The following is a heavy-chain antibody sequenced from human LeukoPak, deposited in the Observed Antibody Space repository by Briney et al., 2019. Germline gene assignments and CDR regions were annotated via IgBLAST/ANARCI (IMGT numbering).Heavy chain of an antibody. J-gene: IGHJ4*02. CDR1: GFTFSRFG. Sequence: GGSLRLSCAASGFTFSRFGMHWVRQAPGKGLEWVEVIWYDGSNKYYADSVKGRFTISRDNSKNTLYLEMNSLRAEDTDVYYCARDYYYDSSGYWDYYFDYWGQGTLVSVSS. CDR3: ARDYYYDSSGYWDYYFDY. CDR2: IWYDGSNK. V-gene: IGHV3-33*01. D-gene: IGHD3-22*01.